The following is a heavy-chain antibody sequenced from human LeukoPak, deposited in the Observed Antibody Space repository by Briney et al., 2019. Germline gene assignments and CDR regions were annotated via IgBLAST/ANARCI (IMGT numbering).Heavy chain of an antibody. V-gene: IGHV4-34*01. Sequence: SETLSLTCAVYGGSFSGYYWSWIRQPPGKGLEWIGEINHSRSTNYNPSLKSRVTISVDTSKNQFSLKLSSVTAADTAMYYCAAMGSGSGVDYWGQGTLVTVSS. CDR1: GGSFSGYY. CDR2: INHSRST. D-gene: IGHD3-10*01. CDR3: AAMGSGSGVDY. J-gene: IGHJ4*02.